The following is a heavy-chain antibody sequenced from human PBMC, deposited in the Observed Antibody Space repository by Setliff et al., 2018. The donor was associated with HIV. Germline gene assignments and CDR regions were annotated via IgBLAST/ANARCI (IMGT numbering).Heavy chain of an antibody. Sequence: KPSETLSLTCTVSGGSIGSGGYYWSWIRQHPGKGLEWIGYIYYSGSTYYNPSFKRRLSISVDTSKNQFSLKLSSVTAADTAVYYCARSTYYFDSSGYKYSWFDPWGQGTRVTVSS. CDR2: IYYSGST. V-gene: IGHV4-31*03. D-gene: IGHD3-22*01. CDR1: GGSIGSGGYY. J-gene: IGHJ5*02. CDR3: ARSTYYFDSSGYKYSWFDP.